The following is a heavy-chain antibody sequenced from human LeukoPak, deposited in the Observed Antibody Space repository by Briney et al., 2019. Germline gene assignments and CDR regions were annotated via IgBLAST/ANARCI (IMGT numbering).Heavy chain of an antibody. D-gene: IGHD1-1*01. CDR3: ARGRVSSSTWYSTYYYYFYMDV. CDR2: VHHTGST. Sequence: SETLSLTCTVSGGSISSYYRTWIRQPPGKGLEWIGYVHHTGSTNFNPSLNGRVSISRDTTKNLFSLRLRSVTAADTAVYFCARGRVSSSTWYSTYYYYFYMDVWGKGTTVTVSS. J-gene: IGHJ6*03. V-gene: IGHV4-59*01. CDR1: GGSISSYY.